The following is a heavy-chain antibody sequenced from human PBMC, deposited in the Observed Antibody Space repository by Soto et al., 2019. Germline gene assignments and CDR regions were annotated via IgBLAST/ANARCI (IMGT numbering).Heavy chain of an antibody. CDR1: GYTFTGYY. V-gene: IGHV1-2*04. CDR3: ARDRATAILNYYYYYGMDV. D-gene: IGHD2-21*02. Sequence: ASVKVSCKASGYTFTGYYMHWVRQAPGQGLEWMGWINPNSGGTNYAQKFQGWVTMTRDTSISTAYMELSRLRSDDTAVYYCARDRATAILNYYYYYGMDVWGQGTTVTVSS. J-gene: IGHJ6*02. CDR2: INPNSGGT.